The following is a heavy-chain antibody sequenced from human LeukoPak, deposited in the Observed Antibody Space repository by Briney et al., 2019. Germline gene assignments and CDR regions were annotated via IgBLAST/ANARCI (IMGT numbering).Heavy chain of an antibody. D-gene: IGHD6-19*01. J-gene: IGHJ5*02. CDR3: ARAVAGPEGWFDP. CDR1: GFTFSSYW. V-gene: IGHV3-74*01. CDR2: INTDGSST. Sequence: GGSLRLSCAASGFTFSSYWMHWVRQAPGKGLVWVSRINTDGSSTRYADSVKGRFTISRDNAKNTLYLQMNSLRAEDTAVYYCARAVAGPEGWFDPWGQGTLVTVSS.